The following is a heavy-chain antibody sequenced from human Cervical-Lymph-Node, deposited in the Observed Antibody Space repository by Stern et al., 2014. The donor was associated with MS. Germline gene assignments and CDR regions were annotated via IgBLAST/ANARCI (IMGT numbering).Heavy chain of an antibody. CDR1: GGSISRDNYH. J-gene: IGHJ4*02. CDR3: ASWGTGRPRFDY. Sequence: QVQLQASGPGLVQPSQTLSLTCTVSGGSISRDNYHWTWIRQPAGKGLQWLGLLSPSGTTDYNPSLKSRVTISVDSSKIWFSLKVTSVTAADTAVYYCASWGTGRPRFDYWGQGALVTVSS. V-gene: IGHV4-61*02. D-gene: IGHD3-16*01. CDR2: LSPSGTT.